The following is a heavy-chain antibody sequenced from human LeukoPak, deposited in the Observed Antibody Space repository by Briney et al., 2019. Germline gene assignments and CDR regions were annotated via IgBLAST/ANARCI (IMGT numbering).Heavy chain of an antibody. V-gene: IGHV4-34*01. D-gene: IGHD3-10*01. J-gene: IGHJ5*02. CDR2: INHSGST. Sequence: SETLSLTCAVYGGSFSGYYWSWIRQPPGKGLEWIGEINHSGSTNYNPSLKSRVTISVDTSKNQFSLKLSSVTAADTAVYYCARTYYYGSGSYGYLFDPWGQGTLVTVSS. CDR1: GGSFSGYY. CDR3: ARTYYYGSGSYGYLFDP.